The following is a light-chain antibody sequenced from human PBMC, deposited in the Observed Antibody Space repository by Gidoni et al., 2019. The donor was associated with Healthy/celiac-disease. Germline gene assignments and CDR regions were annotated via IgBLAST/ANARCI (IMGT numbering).Light chain of an antibody. CDR2: WAS. CDR3: QQYYSTPGT. CDR1: QSVLYSSNNKNY. Sequence: DIVMTQSPDSLAVSLGARATINCKSSQSVLYSSNNKNYLAWYQQKPGQPPKLLIYWASTRESGVPDRFSGSGSETDFTLTISSLQAEDVAVYYCQQYYSTPGTFGQGTKLEIK. J-gene: IGKJ1*01. V-gene: IGKV4-1*01.